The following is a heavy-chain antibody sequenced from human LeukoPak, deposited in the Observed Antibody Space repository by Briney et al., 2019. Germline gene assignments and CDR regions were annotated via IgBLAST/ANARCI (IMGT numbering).Heavy chain of an antibody. J-gene: IGHJ6*03. CDR2: IYYSGST. Sequence: SETLSLTCTVSGGTISDYYWNWIRQAPGKGLEWIAYIYYSGSTTYNPSLKSRLTISVDTTKNQFSFILRSGPAADTAVFYCARGDFCSKSNCYLRPMDVWGKGTAVTVSS. V-gene: IGHV4-59*01. D-gene: IGHD3-3*01. CDR1: GGTISDYY. CDR3: ARGDFCSKSNCYLRPMDV.